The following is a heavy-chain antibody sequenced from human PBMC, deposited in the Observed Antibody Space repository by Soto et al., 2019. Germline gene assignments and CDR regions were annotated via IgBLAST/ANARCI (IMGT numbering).Heavy chain of an antibody. CDR3: AHDRGPYGPTYDALNF. CDR1: EFTFGTYG. D-gene: IGHD3-10*01. Sequence: QVQLVESGGDVVQPGGSLRVSCGASEFTFGTYGIHWVRQGPGRGLEWVAMISYDGSKRSYVDSVKGRFTISSDKSLYLQMNGLRAEDTAMYYCAHDRGPYGPTYDALNFWGQGTMVTVSS. J-gene: IGHJ3*01. CDR2: ISYDGSKR. V-gene: IGHV3-30*18.